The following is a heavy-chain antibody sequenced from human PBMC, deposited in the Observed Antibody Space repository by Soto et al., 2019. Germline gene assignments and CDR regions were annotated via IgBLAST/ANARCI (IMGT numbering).Heavy chain of an antibody. Sequence: PGGSLRLSCAASGFTFSSYGMHWVRQAPGKGLEWVAVISYDGSNKYYADSVKGRFTISRDNSKNTLYLQMNSLRAEDTAVYYCAKLYDSSGYLVYWGQGTLVTVSS. V-gene: IGHV3-30*18. CDR2: ISYDGSNK. CDR3: AKLYDSSGYLVY. CDR1: GFTFSSYG. D-gene: IGHD3-22*01. J-gene: IGHJ4*02.